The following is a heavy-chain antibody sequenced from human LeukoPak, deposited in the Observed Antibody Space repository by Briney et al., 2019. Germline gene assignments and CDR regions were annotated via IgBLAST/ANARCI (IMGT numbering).Heavy chain of an antibody. Sequence: ASVKVSCEASRGTFSSYAISWVRQAPGQGLEWMGGIIPIFGTANYAQKFQGRVTITADESTSTAYMELSSLRSEDTAVYYCARSGAEYYYDSSGYIDYWGQGTLVTVSS. CDR2: IIPIFGTA. J-gene: IGHJ4*02. V-gene: IGHV1-69*13. CDR1: RGTFSSYA. D-gene: IGHD3-22*01. CDR3: ARSGAEYYYDSSGYIDY.